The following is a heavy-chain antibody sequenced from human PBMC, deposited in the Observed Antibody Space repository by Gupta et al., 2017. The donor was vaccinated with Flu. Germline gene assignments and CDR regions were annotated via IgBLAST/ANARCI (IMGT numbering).Heavy chain of an antibody. V-gene: IGHV4-34*01. Sequence: QVQLQQWGAGLLKPSETLSLTCAVYGGSFSGYYWSWIRQPPGKGLEWIGEINHSGSTNYNPSLKSRVTISVDTSKNQFSLKLSSVTAADTAVYYCARFGFPPFAGMDVWGQGTTVTVSS. D-gene: IGHD3-3*01. J-gene: IGHJ6*02. CDR1: GGSFSGYY. CDR2: INHSGST. CDR3: ARFGFPPFAGMDV.